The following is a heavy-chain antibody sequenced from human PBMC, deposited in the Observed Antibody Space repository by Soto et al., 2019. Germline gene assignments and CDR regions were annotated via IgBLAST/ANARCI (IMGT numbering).Heavy chain of an antibody. D-gene: IGHD6-19*01. CDR1: GFTFDDYT. V-gene: IGHV3-43*01. CDR2: ISWDGGST. Sequence: EVQLVQSGRVVVQPGGSLRLSCAASGFTFDDYTMHWVRQAPGKGLEWVSLISWDGGSTYYADSVKGRFTISRDNSKNSLYLQMNSLRTEDTALYYCAKDIGGGWPIYGMDVWGQGTTVTVSS. CDR3: AKDIGGGWPIYGMDV. J-gene: IGHJ6*02.